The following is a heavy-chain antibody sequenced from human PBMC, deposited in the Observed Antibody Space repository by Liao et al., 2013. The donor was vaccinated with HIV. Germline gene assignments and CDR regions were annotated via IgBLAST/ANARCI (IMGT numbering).Heavy chain of an antibody. CDR3: ARDPGGGCGYLHRFDS. D-gene: IGHD5-12*01. CDR1: GSSITSTNNY. Sequence: QLQLQESGPGLVKPSETLSLTCSVSGSSITSTNNYFSWIRQAPGKGLEWIGSLFYGERRFYNPSLKSRVTISGDTSKNQLSLHLTSLTAADTALYFCARDPGGGCGYLHRFDSWGQGILVTVSS. J-gene: IGHJ4*02. V-gene: IGHV4-39*07. CDR2: LFYGERR.